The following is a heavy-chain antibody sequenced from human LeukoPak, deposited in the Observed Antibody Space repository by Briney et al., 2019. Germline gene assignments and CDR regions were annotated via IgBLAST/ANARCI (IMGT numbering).Heavy chain of an antibody. V-gene: IGHV3-48*03. D-gene: IGHD1-14*01. CDR1: GFTFSSYN. CDR3: AREVGGSEFTHDY. Sequence: GGSLRLSCAASGFTFSSYNMHWVRQAPGRGLEWVSYISSSGSTIYYADSVKGRFTISRDNAKNSLYLQMNSLRAEDTAVYHCAREVGGSEFTHDYWGQGTLVTVSS. J-gene: IGHJ4*02. CDR2: ISSSGSTI.